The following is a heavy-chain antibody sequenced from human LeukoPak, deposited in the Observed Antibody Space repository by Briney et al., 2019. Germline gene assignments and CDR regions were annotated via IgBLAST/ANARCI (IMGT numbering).Heavy chain of an antibody. J-gene: IGHJ4*02. CDR2: INPSGGST. CDR3: ARSQGGAYSYGTDY. V-gene: IGHV1-46*01. Sequence: ASVKVSCKASGYTFTSYYMQWVRQAPGQGLEWMGIINPSGGSTSYAQKFRGRVSMTRDTSTSTVYMELSSLRSEDTAVYYCARSQGGAYSYGTDYWGQGTLVTVSS. D-gene: IGHD5-18*01. CDR1: GYTFTSYY.